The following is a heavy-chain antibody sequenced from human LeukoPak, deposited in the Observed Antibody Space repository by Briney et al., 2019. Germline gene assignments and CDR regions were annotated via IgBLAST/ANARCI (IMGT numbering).Heavy chain of an antibody. CDR1: GFPFSSYE. CDR2: ISSSGSTI. Sequence: GGSLRLSCAASGFPFSSYEMNWVRQAPGKGLEWVSYISSSGSTIYYADSVKGRFTISRDNAKNSLYLQMNSLRAGDTAVYYCARGLVGALDYWGRGTLVTVSS. D-gene: IGHD1-26*01. J-gene: IGHJ4*02. V-gene: IGHV3-48*03. CDR3: ARGLVGALDY.